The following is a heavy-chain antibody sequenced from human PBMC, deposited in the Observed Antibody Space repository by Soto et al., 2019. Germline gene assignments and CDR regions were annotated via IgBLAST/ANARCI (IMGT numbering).Heavy chain of an antibody. CDR3: AKDSSYYGSGSFYFDY. J-gene: IGHJ4*02. Sequence: GGSLRLSCAASGFTFSSYAMSWVRQAPGKGLEWVAAISGGGANTYYADSVKSRFTISRDNSKNTLYLQMNSLRAEDTAVYYCAKDSSYYGSGSFYFDYWGQGTLVTVSS. V-gene: IGHV3-23*01. D-gene: IGHD3-10*01. CDR2: ISGGGANT. CDR1: GFTFSSYA.